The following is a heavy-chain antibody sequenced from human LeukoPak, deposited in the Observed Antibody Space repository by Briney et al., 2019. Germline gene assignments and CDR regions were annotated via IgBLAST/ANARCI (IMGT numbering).Heavy chain of an antibody. CDR1: GFPFSNAW. J-gene: IGHJ4*02. V-gene: IGHV3-15*07. CDR2: IKSKADGGTT. D-gene: IGHD2-21*02. Sequence: PGGSLRLSCAASGFPFSNAWMNWVRQAPGKGLEWVGRIKSKADGGTTDYAAPVKGRFTISRDDSKNTLYLQMNSLKTEDTAVYYCTTETYCGGDCYSRWGQGTLVTVSS. CDR3: TTETYCGGDCYSR.